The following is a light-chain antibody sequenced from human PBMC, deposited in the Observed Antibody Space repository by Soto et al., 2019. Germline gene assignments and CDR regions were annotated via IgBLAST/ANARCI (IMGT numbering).Light chain of an antibody. CDR3: ASHAGRKNII. CDR2: EVN. V-gene: IGLV2-8*01. J-gene: IGLJ2*01. Sequence: QSALTQPPSASGSPGQSVTISCTGTSSDVGGYNYVSWYQQHPGKAPKLMIYEVNKRPSGVPDRFSGSRSGNTASLTVSGLQAEDEADYYCASHAGRKNIIFGGGTKLTVL. CDR1: SSDVGGYNY.